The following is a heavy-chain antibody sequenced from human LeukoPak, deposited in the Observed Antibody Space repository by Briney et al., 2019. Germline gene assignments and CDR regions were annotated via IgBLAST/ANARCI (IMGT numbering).Heavy chain of an antibody. V-gene: IGHV1-18*01. J-gene: IGHJ4*02. CDR1: GYTFTSYG. CDR3: ARDPDGPYCSGGSCYGY. Sequence: ASVKVSCKASGYTFTSYGISWVRQAPGQGLEWMGWISAYNGNTNCAQKLQGRVTMTTDTSTSTAYMELRSLRSDDTAVYYCARDPDGPYCSGGSCYGYWGQGTLVTVSS. D-gene: IGHD2-15*01. CDR2: ISAYNGNT.